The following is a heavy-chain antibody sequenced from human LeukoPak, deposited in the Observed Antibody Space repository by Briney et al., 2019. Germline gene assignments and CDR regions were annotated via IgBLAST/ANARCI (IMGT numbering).Heavy chain of an antibody. CDR3: ARDGNYGGIYYFDY. Sequence: GGSLRLSCAASGFTFSSYGMHWVRQAPGKGLEWVAVIWYDGSNKYYADSVKGRFTISRDNSKNTLYLQMNGLRAEDTAVYYCARDGNYGGIYYFDYWGQGTLVTVSS. CDR2: IWYDGSNK. V-gene: IGHV3-33*01. CDR1: GFTFSSYG. J-gene: IGHJ4*02. D-gene: IGHD4-23*01.